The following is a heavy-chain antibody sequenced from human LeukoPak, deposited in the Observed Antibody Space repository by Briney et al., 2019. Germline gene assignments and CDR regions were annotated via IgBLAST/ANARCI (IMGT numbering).Heavy chain of an antibody. D-gene: IGHD3-3*01. V-gene: IGHV1-8*01. CDR2: MNPNSGST. CDR1: GYTFTSYD. J-gene: IGHJ4*02. CDR3: ARGPIFGVLIVHFDY. Sequence: ASVKVSCKASGYTFTSYDINWVRQATGQGLEWMGWMNPNSGSTGYAQKFQDRVTMTRDTSIGTAYMDLSSLRSEDTAVYYCARGPIFGVLIVHFDYWGQGTLVTVSS.